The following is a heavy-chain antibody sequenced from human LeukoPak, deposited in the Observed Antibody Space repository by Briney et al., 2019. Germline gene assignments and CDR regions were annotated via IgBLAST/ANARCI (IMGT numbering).Heavy chain of an antibody. Sequence: SETLSLTCAVYGGSFSGYYWSWIRQPPGKGLEWIGEINHSGSTNYNPSLKSRVTISVDTSKNQFSLKLSSVTAADTAMYYCAGSSWIHYYYYGKDVWGQGTTVTVSS. V-gene: IGHV4-34*01. J-gene: IGHJ6*02. CDR3: AGSSWIHYYYYGKDV. CDR2: INHSGST. CDR1: GGSFSGYY. D-gene: IGHD6-13*01.